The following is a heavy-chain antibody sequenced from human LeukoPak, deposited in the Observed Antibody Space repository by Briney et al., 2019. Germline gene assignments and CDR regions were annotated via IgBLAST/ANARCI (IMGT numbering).Heavy chain of an antibody. Sequence: PSQTLSLTCTVSGGSFSSGDYYWSWHRQPPGKGREWFGNIYYSGSTYYNPSLKSRVTISVDTSKNQFSLKLSSVTAADTALYYCARDERTYYDFWSGNIPGAFDIWGQGTMVTVSS. CDR2: IYYSGST. D-gene: IGHD3-3*01. CDR3: ARDERTYYDFWSGNIPGAFDI. J-gene: IGHJ3*02. CDR1: GGSFSSGDYY. V-gene: IGHV4-30-4*08.